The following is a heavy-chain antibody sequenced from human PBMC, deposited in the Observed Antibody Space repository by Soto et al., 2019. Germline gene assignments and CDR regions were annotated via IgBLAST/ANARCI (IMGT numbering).Heavy chain of an antibody. CDR2: ISPYDGST. Sequence: QVQLVQSGAEVKKPGASVKVSCKASGFTFTNYFFHWVRQAPRQGLEWMGIISPYDGSTNYVQSLPGRCPHTSETATSQGYMEPRRLRSEDTAVYYWARGDGRGSSGFYYFHRMDVWGPGTTVTVSS. J-gene: IGHJ6*02. D-gene: IGHD6-25*01. CDR3: ARGDGRGSSGFYYFHRMDV. V-gene: IGHV1-46*01. CDR1: GFTFTNYF.